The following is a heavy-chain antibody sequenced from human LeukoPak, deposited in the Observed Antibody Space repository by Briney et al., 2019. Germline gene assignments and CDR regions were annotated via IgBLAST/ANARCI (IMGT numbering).Heavy chain of an antibody. CDR3: ARGGGSGSYSVRSGVDY. D-gene: IGHD1-26*01. CDR1: GGTFSSYA. Sequence: GSSVKVSCKASGGTFSSYAISWVRQAPGQGLEWMGGIIPIFGTANYAQKFQGRVTITTDESTSTAYMELSSLRSEDTAVYYCARGGGSGSYSVRSGVDYWGQGTLVTVSS. V-gene: IGHV1-69*05. CDR2: IIPIFGTA. J-gene: IGHJ4*02.